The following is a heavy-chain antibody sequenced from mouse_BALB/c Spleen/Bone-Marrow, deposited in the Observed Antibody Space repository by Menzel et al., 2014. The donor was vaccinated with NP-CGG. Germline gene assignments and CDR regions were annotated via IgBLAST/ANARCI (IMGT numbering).Heavy chain of an antibody. Sequence: VESGGGLVKPGGSLKLSCAASGFTFSSYAMSWVRQSPDKRLEWVAEISSGGSYTYYPDTVTGRFTTSRDNAKNTLYLEMSSLRSEDTAMYYCASGDVYFAYWGQGTLVTVSA. J-gene: IGHJ3*01. V-gene: IGHV5-9-4*01. CDR3: ASGDVYFAY. CDR1: GFTFSSYA. CDR2: ISSGGSYT.